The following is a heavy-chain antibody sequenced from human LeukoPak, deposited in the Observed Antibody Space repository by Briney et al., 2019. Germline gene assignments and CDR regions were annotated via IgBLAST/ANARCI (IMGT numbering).Heavy chain of an antibody. D-gene: IGHD3-10*01. J-gene: IGHJ3*02. CDR1: GFTFSSYA. V-gene: IGHV3-23*01. CDR2: ISGSGDST. CDR3: ARDEILLWFGESFSAFDI. Sequence: PGGSLRLSCAASGFTFSSYAMSWVRQAPGKGLEWVSGISGSGDSTYYADSVKGRFTISRDNSKSTLYLQMNSLRAEDTAVYYCARDEILLWFGESFSAFDIWGQGTMVTVSS.